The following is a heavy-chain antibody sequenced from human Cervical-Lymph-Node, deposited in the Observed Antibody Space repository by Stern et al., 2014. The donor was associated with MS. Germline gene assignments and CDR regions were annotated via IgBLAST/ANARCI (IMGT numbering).Heavy chain of an antibody. D-gene: IGHD4-17*01. CDR2: ISSTGTYL. V-gene: IGHV3-21*01. CDR3: ATDLMTTLSTIEY. Sequence: EVQLVESGGGLVKPGGSLRLSCVASGFTFSDYSVNWVRQAPGKGLEWVSSISSTGTYLYYADSVKGRFYISRDHDQESLYLQMNSLIAEDTAVYYCATDLMTTLSTIEYWGQGALVTVSS. CDR1: GFTFSDYS. J-gene: IGHJ4*02.